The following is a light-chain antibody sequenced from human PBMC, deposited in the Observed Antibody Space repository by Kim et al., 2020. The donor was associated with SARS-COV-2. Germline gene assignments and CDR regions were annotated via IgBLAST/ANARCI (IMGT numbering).Light chain of an antibody. CDR3: CSYAGSPTWV. CDR2: AVS. CDR1: SSDIGQHNL. Sequence: QSITLSSTGTSSDIGQHNLVSWYQHPPGKAPRLTIFAVSKRPSGVSNRFSAPKSGNTASRTISGLQSEAGADYYCCSYAGSPTWVFGGGTKVPVL. V-gene: IGLV2-23*02. J-gene: IGLJ3*02.